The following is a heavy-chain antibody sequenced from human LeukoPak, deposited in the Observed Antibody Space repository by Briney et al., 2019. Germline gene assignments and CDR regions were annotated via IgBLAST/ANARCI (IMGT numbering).Heavy chain of an antibody. CDR1: GGTFSSYA. CDR2: IIPIFVTA. D-gene: IGHD3-10*01. Sequence: SVKVFCKASGGTFSSYAISWVRQAPGQGLEWMGGIIPIFVTANYAQKFPGRVTITTDESTSTAYMELSSLRSEDTAVYYCARGSYGSGSPPLYYFDYWGQGTLVTVSS. J-gene: IGHJ4*02. CDR3: ARGSYGSGSPPLYYFDY. V-gene: IGHV1-69*05.